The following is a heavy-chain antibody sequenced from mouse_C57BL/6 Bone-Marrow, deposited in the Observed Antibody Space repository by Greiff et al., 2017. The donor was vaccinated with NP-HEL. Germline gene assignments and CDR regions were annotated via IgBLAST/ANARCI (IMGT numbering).Heavy chain of an antibody. CDR3: ARNYYGSEAWFAY. J-gene: IGHJ3*01. CDR2: INPSSGYT. CDR1: GYTFTSYW. Sequence: QVQLQQSGAELAKPGASVKLSCKASGYTFTSYWMHWVKQRPGQGLEWIGYINPSSGYTKYNQKFKDKATLTADKSSSTAYMQLSSLTYEDSAVYYCARNYYGSEAWFAYWGQGTLVTVSA. D-gene: IGHD1-1*01. V-gene: IGHV1-7*01.